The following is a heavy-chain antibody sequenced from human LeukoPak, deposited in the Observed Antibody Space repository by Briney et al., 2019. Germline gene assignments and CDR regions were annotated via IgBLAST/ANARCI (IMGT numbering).Heavy chain of an antibody. CDR3: AKVARGGYTPLDPFDI. CDR1: GFTFDDYA. V-gene: IGHV3-9*01. CDR2: ISWNSGSI. J-gene: IGHJ3*02. D-gene: IGHD5-18*01. Sequence: GGSLRLSCAASGFTFDDYAMHWVRQAPGKGLEWVSGISWNSGSIGYADSVKGRFTISRDNAKNSLYLQMNSLRAEDTALYYCAKVARGGYTPLDPFDIWGQGTMVTVSS.